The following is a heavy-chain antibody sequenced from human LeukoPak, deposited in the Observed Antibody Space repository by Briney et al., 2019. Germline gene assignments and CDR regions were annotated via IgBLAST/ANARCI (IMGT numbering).Heavy chain of an antibody. D-gene: IGHD5-12*01. CDR2: ISAYNGNT. V-gene: IGHV1-18*01. CDR1: GYTFTSYG. Sequence: GASVKVSCKASGYTFTSYGISWVRQAPGQGLEWMGWISAYNGNTNYAQKLQGRVTMTTDTSTSTAYMELRSLRSDDTAVYYCARDQRSFGHSGYDYSFERLGSHDAFDIWGQGTMVTVSS. CDR3: ARDQRSFGHSGYDYSFERLGSHDAFDI. J-gene: IGHJ3*02.